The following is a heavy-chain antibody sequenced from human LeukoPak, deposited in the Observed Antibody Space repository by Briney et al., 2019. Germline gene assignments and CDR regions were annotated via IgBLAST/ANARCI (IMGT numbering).Heavy chain of an antibody. D-gene: IGHD3-10*01. CDR2: INSDGSST. J-gene: IGHJ4*02. CDR3: ARDQGGGRYYGEDY. Sequence: GGSLRLSCAASGLAFRNYWMHWVRQAPGKGLVWVSRINSDGSSTKYADSVKGRFTISRDNTKNTLYLQMKSLRAEDTAVYYCARDQGGGRYYGEDYWGQGTLVTVSS. CDR1: GLAFRNYW. V-gene: IGHV3-74*03.